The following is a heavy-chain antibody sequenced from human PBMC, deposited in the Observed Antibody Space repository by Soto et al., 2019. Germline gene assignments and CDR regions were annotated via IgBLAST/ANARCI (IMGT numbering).Heavy chain of an antibody. D-gene: IGHD6-13*01. Sequence: SETLSLTCAVYGGSFSGYYWSWIRQPPGKGLEWIGEINHSGSTNYNPSLKSRVTISVDTSKNQFSLKLSSVTAADTAVYYCARGSPYSSTMVYYFDYWGQGTLVTVSS. CDR3: ARGSPYSSTMVYYFDY. V-gene: IGHV4-34*01. CDR1: GGSFSGYY. CDR2: INHSGST. J-gene: IGHJ4*02.